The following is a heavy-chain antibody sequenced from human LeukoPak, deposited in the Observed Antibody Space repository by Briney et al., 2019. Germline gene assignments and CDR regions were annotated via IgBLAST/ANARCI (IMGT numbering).Heavy chain of an antibody. J-gene: IGHJ5*02. CDR1: GGSISSYY. CDR3: AREWFDP. Sequence: SETLSLTCTVSGGSISSYYWSWIRQPPGKGLEWIGEINHSGSTNYNPSLKSRVTISVDTSKNQFSLKLSSVTAADTAVYYCAREWFDPWGQGTLVTVSS. V-gene: IGHV4-34*01. CDR2: INHSGST.